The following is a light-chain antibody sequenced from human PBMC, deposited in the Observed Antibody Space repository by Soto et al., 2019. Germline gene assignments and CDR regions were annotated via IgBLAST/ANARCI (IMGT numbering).Light chain of an antibody. CDR3: QLYLTYT. Sequence: DIQMTQSPSTLSASVGDTVTITCRASQSISSWLAWYQQKAGKAPRLLIYDASDLESGVPSRYSGSGSGTEFTLIISNLQPYDFATSFCQLYLTYTFGRGTKLEIK. V-gene: IGKV1-5*01. CDR2: DAS. J-gene: IGKJ2*01. CDR1: QSISSW.